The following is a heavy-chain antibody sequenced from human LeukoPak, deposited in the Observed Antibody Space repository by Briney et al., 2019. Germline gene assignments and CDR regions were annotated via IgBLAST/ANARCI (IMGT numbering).Heavy chain of an antibody. CDR3: AREPWLAPSGEAFDI. Sequence: ASVKVSCKASGGIFSSYAISWVRQAPGQGLEWMGGIIPIFGTANYAQKFQGRVTITADKSTSTAYMELSSLRSEDTAVYYCAREPWLAPSGEAFDIWGQGTMVTVSS. D-gene: IGHD6-19*01. V-gene: IGHV1-69*06. J-gene: IGHJ3*02. CDR2: IIPIFGTA. CDR1: GGIFSSYA.